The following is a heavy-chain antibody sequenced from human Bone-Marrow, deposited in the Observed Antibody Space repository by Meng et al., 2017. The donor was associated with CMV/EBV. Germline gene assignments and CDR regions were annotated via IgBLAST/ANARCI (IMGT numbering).Heavy chain of an antibody. CDR1: GFTFSSYG. CDR2: IRYDGSNK. V-gene: IGHV3-30*02. Sequence: GESLKISCAASGFTFSSYGMHWVRQAPGKGLEWVAFIRYDGSNKYYADSVKGRFTISRDNSKTTLYLQMNSLRAEDTAVYYCAKDQPPTIVVPAETFDYWGQGTLVTVSS. D-gene: IGHD2-2*01. CDR3: AKDQPPTIVVPAETFDY. J-gene: IGHJ4*02.